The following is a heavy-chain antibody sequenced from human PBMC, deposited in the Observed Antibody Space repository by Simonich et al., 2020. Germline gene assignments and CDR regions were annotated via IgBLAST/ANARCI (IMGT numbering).Heavy chain of an antibody. Sequence: QVQLVQSGAEVKKPGASVKVSCKASGYTFTGYYMHWVRQAPGQGLEWMGRINPKRGGTNYAQKFQGRVTMTRDTSISTAYMELSRLRSDDTAVYYCARDSYSSWYFDLWGRGTLVTVSS. CDR2: INPKRGGT. CDR1: GYTFTGYY. V-gene: IGHV1-2*02. J-gene: IGHJ2*01. D-gene: IGHD6-13*01. CDR3: ARDSYSSWYFDL.